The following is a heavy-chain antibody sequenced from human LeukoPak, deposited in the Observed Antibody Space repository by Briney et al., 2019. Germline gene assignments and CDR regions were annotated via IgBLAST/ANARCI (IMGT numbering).Heavy chain of an antibody. D-gene: IGHD6-19*01. Sequence: ASVKVSCKASGYSFTGYYMHWVRQAPGRGLEWMGWISAYNGNTNYAQKLQGRVNMTTDTSTSTAYMELRSLRSDDTAVYYCAREVAYSSGFGGDYWGQGTLVTVSS. V-gene: IGHV1-18*04. CDR3: AREVAYSSGFGGDY. CDR2: ISAYNGNT. CDR1: GYSFTGYY. J-gene: IGHJ4*02.